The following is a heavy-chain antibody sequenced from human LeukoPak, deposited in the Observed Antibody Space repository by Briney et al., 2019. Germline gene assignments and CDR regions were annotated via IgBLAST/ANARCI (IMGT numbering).Heavy chain of an antibody. J-gene: IGHJ4*02. Sequence: SGPTLVKPTQTLTLTCTFSGFSLSTSEVGVGGIRQPPGKALEWLALIYWNDDKRYRPSLKSRLTITKDTSKNQVVLTMTNMDPVDTATYYCAHRRSVPVLRYFEFDYWGQGTLVTVSS. V-gene: IGHV2-5*01. CDR3: AHRRSVPVLRYFEFDY. D-gene: IGHD3-9*01. CDR2: IYWNDDK. CDR1: GFSLSTSEVG.